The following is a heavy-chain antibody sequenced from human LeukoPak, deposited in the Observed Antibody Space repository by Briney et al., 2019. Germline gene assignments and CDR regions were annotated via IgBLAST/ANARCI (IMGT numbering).Heavy chain of an antibody. CDR1: GGSISSYY. J-gene: IGHJ4*02. Sequence: SETLSLTCTVCGGSISSYYWSWIRQPPGKGLEWIGYIYYSGSTNYNPSLKSRVTITVDTSKNQFSLKLSSVTAADTAVYYCVITTGTGFDYWGQGALVTVST. V-gene: IGHV4-59*01. D-gene: IGHD3-10*01. CDR3: VITTGTGFDY. CDR2: IYYSGST.